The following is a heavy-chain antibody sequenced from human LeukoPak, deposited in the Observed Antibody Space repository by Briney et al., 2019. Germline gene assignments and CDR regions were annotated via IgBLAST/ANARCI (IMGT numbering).Heavy chain of an antibody. Sequence: GASVKVSCKASGYTFTTYFMHWVRQAPGQGLGWIGVINPSGGYTTYAQKFQGRITLTRDTSTSTVYLDLSSLNSEDTAVYYCARVKGNGDYFDYWGQGTLVTVSS. D-gene: IGHD4-17*01. J-gene: IGHJ4*02. V-gene: IGHV1-46*01. CDR3: ARVKGNGDYFDY. CDR2: INPSGGYT. CDR1: GYTFTTYF.